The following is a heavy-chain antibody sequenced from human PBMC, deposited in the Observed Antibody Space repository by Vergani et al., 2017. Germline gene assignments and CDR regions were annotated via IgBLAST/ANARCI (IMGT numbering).Heavy chain of an antibody. V-gene: IGHV3-11*05. CDR1: GFTFSDYY. CDR3: ARGRGPGGFGELSPDY. CDR2: ISSSSSYT. Sequence: QVQLVESGGGLVKPGGSLRLSCAASGFTFSDYYMSWIRQAPGKGLEWVSYISSSSSYTNYADYVKCRFPISRDNAKNSLYLKMNSLRAEDTAVYYCARGRGPGGFGELSPDYWGQGTLVTVSS. D-gene: IGHD3-10*01. J-gene: IGHJ4*02.